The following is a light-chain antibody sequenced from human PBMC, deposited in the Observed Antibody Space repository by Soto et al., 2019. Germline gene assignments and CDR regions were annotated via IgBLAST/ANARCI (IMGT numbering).Light chain of an antibody. CDR1: QGVSSN. CDR2: GAS. Sequence: EIVMTQSPAALSVSPGERATLSCRASQGVSSNLAWYQLKPGQAPRLLIYGASTRATGIPARFGGSGSGTEFTLTISSLQSEDFAVYYCQQYNNWPPITFGQGTRLVIK. J-gene: IGKJ5*01. V-gene: IGKV3-15*01. CDR3: QQYNNWPPIT.